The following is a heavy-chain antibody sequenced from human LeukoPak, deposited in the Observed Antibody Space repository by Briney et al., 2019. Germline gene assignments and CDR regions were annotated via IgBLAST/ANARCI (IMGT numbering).Heavy chain of an antibody. CDR3: ARDRIGSTWRSVFDY. V-gene: IGHV1-69*06. J-gene: IGHJ4*02. Sequence: SVKVSCKASGGPFSSYAFSWVRQAPGQGLEWMGGIIPIFGTANYAQKFQGRVTITADTSTTTAYMELSSLRSEDTAVYYCARDRIGSTWRSVFDYWGQGTLVTVSS. CDR1: GGPFSSYA. D-gene: IGHD6-13*01. CDR2: IIPIFGTA.